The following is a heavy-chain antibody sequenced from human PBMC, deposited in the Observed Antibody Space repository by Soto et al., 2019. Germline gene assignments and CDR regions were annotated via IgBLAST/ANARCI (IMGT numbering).Heavy chain of an antibody. CDR3: ARDEGLYSGYDEYYYYYMDV. J-gene: IGHJ6*03. V-gene: IGHV3-33*01. CDR1: GFTFSSYG. D-gene: IGHD5-12*01. CDR2: IWYDGSNK. Sequence: GGSLRLSCAASGFTFSSYGMHWVRQAPGKGLEWVAVIWYDGSNKNYADSVKGRFTISRDNTKNTLYLQMNSLRAEDTAVYYCARDEGLYSGYDEYYYYYMDVWGKGTTVTVSS.